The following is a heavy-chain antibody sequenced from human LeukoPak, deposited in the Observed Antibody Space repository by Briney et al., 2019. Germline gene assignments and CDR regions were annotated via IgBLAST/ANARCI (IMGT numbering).Heavy chain of an antibody. V-gene: IGHV3-33*01. Sequence: PGGSLRLSCATSGFTFSTYGIHWVRQAPGKGLEWVAVIWPDGSNKYYADSVKGRFTISRDNSKNTLYLQMNSLRAEDTAVYYCARASGPFDYWGQGTLVTVSS. CDR3: ARASGPFDY. D-gene: IGHD1-26*01. CDR1: GFTFSTYG. J-gene: IGHJ4*02. CDR2: IWPDGSNK.